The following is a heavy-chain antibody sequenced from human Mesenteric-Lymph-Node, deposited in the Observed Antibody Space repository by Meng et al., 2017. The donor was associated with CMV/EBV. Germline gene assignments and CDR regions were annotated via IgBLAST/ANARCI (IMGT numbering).Heavy chain of an antibody. CDR1: GYTFTGYY. CDR2: INPNSGGT. CDR3: ARVSFPSRQNLGEEGDEGRDG. D-gene: IGHD3-16*01. J-gene: IGHJ6*03. V-gene: IGHV1-2*02. Sequence: ASVKVSCKASGYTFTGYYMHWVRQAPGQGLEWMGWINPNSGGTNYAQKFQGRVTITRNTSISTAYMELSSLTSEDTAVYYCARVSFPSRQNLGEEGDEGRDGGGKG.